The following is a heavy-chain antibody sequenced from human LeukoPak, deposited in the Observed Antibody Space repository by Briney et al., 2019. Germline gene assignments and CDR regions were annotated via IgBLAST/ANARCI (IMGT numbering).Heavy chain of an antibody. D-gene: IGHD3-3*01. CDR2: ITGTGGHT. Sequence: PGGSLRLSCAASGFTLSSYAMSWVRQAPGKGLEWVSAITGTGGHTYYVASVKGRFTVSRDNSRNTLDLQMSSLRGEDSAIYYCAKVRDTREWYKDAFDVWGQGTRVTVSS. CDR3: AKVRDTREWYKDAFDV. J-gene: IGHJ3*01. V-gene: IGHV3-23*01. CDR1: GFTLSSYA.